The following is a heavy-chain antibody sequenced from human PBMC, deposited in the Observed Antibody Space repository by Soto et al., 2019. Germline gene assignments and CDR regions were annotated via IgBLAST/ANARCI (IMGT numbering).Heavy chain of an antibody. CDR3: ARGGYSYGRYYYYGMDV. D-gene: IGHD5-18*01. V-gene: IGHV1-3*01. CDR2: INAGNGNT. CDR1: GYTFTSYA. Sequence: GASVKVSCKASGYTFTSYAMHWVLQAPGQRLEWMGWINAGNGNTKYSQKFQGRVTITRDTSASTAYMELSSLRSEDTAVYYCARGGYSYGRYYYYGMDVWGQGTTVTVSS. J-gene: IGHJ6*02.